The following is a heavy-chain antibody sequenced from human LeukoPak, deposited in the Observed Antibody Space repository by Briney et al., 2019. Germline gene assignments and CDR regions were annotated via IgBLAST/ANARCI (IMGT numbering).Heavy chain of an antibody. V-gene: IGHV3-33*01. CDR2: IWYDGSNK. CDR3: ARDIFIAAAHLYDY. D-gene: IGHD6-13*01. J-gene: IGHJ4*02. CDR1: GFTFSSYG. Sequence: GGSLRLSCAASGFTFSSYGMHWVRQAPGKGLKWVAVIWYDGSNKYYADSVKGRFTISRDNSKNTLYLQMNSLRAEDTAVYYCARDIFIAAAHLYDYWGQGTLVTVSS.